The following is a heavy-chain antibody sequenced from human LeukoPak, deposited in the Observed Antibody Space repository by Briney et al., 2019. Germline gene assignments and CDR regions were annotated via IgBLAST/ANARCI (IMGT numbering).Heavy chain of an antibody. Sequence: GGSLRLSCAASGFTFGSYWMTWVRQAPGKGLEWVSVIYSGGSTYYADSVKGRFTISRDNSKNTLYLQMNSLRAEDTAVYYCATLVGAPQGNWGRGTLVTVSS. CDR3: ATLVGAPQGN. D-gene: IGHD1-26*01. V-gene: IGHV3-53*01. CDR2: IYSGGST. J-gene: IGHJ4*02. CDR1: GFTFGSYW.